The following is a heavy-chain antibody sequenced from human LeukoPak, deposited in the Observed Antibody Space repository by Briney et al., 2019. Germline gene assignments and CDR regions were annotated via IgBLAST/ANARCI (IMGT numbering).Heavy chain of an antibody. J-gene: IGHJ4*02. D-gene: IGHD2/OR15-2a*01. V-gene: IGHV4-59*01. CDR1: GGSISSYY. CDR2: IYYSGST. Sequence: SETLSLTCTVSGGSISSYYWSWIRQPPGKGLEWIGYIYYSGSTNYNPSLKSRVTISVDTSKNQFSLKLSSVTAADTAVYYCARGFLGGELDWGQGTLVTVSS. CDR3: ARGFLGGELD.